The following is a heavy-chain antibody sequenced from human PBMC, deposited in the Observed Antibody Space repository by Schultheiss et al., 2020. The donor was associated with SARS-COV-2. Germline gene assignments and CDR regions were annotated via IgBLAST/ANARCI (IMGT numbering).Heavy chain of an antibody. V-gene: IGHV3-23*01. CDR2: ISGSGGST. J-gene: IGHJ4*02. D-gene: IGHD2-15*01. CDR3: ARDKFGGATQLDY. CDR1: GFTFSSYA. Sequence: GGSLRLSCAASGFTFSSYAMSWVRQAPGKGLEWVSAISGSGGSTYYADSVKGRFTISRDNVKNSLYLQMNSLKDEDTAVYYCARDKFGGATQLDYWGQGTLVTVSS.